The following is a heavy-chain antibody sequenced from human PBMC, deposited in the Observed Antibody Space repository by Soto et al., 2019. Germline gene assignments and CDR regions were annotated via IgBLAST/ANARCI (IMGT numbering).Heavy chain of an antibody. Sequence: QVQLQESGPGLVKPSQTLSLTCTVSGGSISSGGYYWSWIRQHPGKDLEWIGYIYYSGSTYYNPSLKSRVTISVDTSKNQFSLKLSSVTAADTAVYYCARSSTSANYFDYCGQGTLVTVSS. D-gene: IGHD2-2*01. V-gene: IGHV4-31*03. CDR2: IYYSGST. J-gene: IGHJ4*02. CDR1: GGSISSGGYY. CDR3: ARSSTSANYFDY.